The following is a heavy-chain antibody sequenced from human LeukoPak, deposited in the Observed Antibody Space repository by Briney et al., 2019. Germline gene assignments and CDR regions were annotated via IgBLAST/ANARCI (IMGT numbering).Heavy chain of an antibody. J-gene: IGHJ4*02. CDR2: IYYSGST. CDR1: GDSITSYY. V-gene: IGHV4-59*08. Sequence: SETLSLTRTVSGDSITSYYWSWLRQPPGKGLEWIGYIYYSGSTLYNLSFESRVTISLDTSKNQFSLKLSSVTAADTAVYYCARLFLRPQYYFDYWGQGTLVTVSA. CDR3: ARLFLRPQYYFDY. D-gene: IGHD2/OR15-2a*01.